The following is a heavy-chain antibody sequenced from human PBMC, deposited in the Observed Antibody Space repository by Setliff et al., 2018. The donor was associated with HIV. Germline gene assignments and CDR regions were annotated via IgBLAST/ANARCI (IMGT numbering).Heavy chain of an antibody. CDR1: GGSISSYY. D-gene: IGHD2-2*01. CDR2: IYYSGST. CDR3: ARDLLGYCSSTSCHSHYMDV. V-gene: IGHV4-59*01. Sequence: PSETLSLTCTVSGGSISSYYWGWIRQPPGKGLEWIGYIYYSGSTNYNPSLKSRVTISEDTSKNQFSLKLSSVTAADTAVYYCARDLLGYCSSTSCHSHYMDVWGKGTTVTVSS. J-gene: IGHJ6*03.